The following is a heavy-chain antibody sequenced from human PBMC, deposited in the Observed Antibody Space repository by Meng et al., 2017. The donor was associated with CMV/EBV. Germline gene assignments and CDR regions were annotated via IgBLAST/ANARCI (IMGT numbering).Heavy chain of an antibody. CDR2: IYYSGST. Sequence: LTCTVSGGSISSYYWSWIRQPPGKGLEWIGYIYYSGSTNYNPSLKSRVTISVDTSKNQFSLKLSSVTAADTAVYYCARSYTSVSLGYWGQGTLVTVSS. CDR1: GGSISSYY. V-gene: IGHV4-59*01. D-gene: IGHD2-2*02. J-gene: IGHJ4*02. CDR3: ARSYTSVSLGY.